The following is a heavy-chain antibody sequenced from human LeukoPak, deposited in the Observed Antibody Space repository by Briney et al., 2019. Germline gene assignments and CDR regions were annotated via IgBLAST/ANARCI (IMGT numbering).Heavy chain of an antibody. Sequence: SETLSLTCTVSGGSISSGPYFWSWIRQSPGQGLEWIGYIWPSGSTNYNPSLSGRVAISLDKSRNHFTLMVTAVTAADTAFYYCARKGPEHLPTYFDHXXXGXLVTVSS. D-gene: IGHD2-21*01. CDR1: GGSISSGPYF. CDR3: ARKGPEHLPTYFDH. J-gene: IGHJ4*02. V-gene: IGHV4-30-2*06. CDR2: IWPSGST.